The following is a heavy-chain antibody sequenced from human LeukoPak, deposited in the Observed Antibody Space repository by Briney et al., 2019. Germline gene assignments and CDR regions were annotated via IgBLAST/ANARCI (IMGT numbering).Heavy chain of an antibody. CDR1: GGSFSGYY. Sequence: SETLSLTCAVYGGSFSGYYWSWIRQPPGKWLEWIGEINHNGSTNYNPSLKSRVTIPVDTSKNQFSLKLSSVTAADTAVYYCARGLTSLRRSRAYYDSRPDAFDIWGQGTMVTVSS. J-gene: IGHJ3*02. CDR3: ARGLTSLRRSRAYYDSRPDAFDI. D-gene: IGHD3-22*01. CDR2: INHNGST. V-gene: IGHV4-34*01.